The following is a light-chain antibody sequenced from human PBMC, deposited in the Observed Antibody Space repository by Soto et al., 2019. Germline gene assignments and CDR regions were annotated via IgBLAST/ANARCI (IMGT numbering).Light chain of an antibody. CDR3: QQYNTWPRT. V-gene: IGKV3-15*01. Sequence: EIVMTQSPASLSVFPGERATLSCRASQSGSGNLAWYQQKPGQAPRLLIYGASARATGIPARFSGSGSGTEFTLTINSLQSEDFAVYYCQQYNTWPRTFGQGTKLENK. CDR2: GAS. CDR1: QSGSGN. J-gene: IGKJ2*01.